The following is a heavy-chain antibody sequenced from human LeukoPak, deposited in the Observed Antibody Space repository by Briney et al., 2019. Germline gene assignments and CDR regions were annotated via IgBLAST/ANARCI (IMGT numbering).Heavy chain of an antibody. V-gene: IGHV4-39*01. D-gene: IGHD2-2*01. Sequence: MSSETLSLTCTVSGGSISSSSYYWGWIRQLPGKGLEWIGSIYYSGSTYYNPSLKSRVTISVDTSKNQFSLKLSSVTAADTAVYYCARQLGYCSSTSCYADKVDYWGQGTLVTVSS. CDR1: GGSISSSSYY. CDR3: ARQLGYCSSTSCYADKVDY. CDR2: IYYSGST. J-gene: IGHJ4*02.